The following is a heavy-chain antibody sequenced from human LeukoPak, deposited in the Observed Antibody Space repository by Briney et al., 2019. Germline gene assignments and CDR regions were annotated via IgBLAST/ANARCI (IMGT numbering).Heavy chain of an antibody. CDR3: ARLGEGIYGSGSSSWYFGY. CDR2: ISAYNGNT. Sequence: GASMKVPFKASGYTFTSYVISWVRQAPGQGLEWMGWISAYNGNTNYAQKLQGRVTMTTDTSTSTAYMELRSLRSDDTAVYYCARLGEGIYGSGSSSWYFGYWGQGTLVTVSS. J-gene: IGHJ4*02. V-gene: IGHV1-18*04. D-gene: IGHD3-10*01. CDR1: GYTFTSYV.